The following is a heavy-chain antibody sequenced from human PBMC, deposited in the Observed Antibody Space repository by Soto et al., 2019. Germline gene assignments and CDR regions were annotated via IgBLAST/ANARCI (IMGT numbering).Heavy chain of an antibody. Sequence: SETLSRTCTVSGISVSTSDYYWGWVRQPPGKGLDWIGNIYYSGSTFYNPSLRSRVTLSVDTSKNQFSLRLNSVTVADTAVYFCAGFVVPASRNSDFDYWGQGTLGTVPQ. CDR3: AGFVVPASRNSDFDY. V-gene: IGHV4-39*01. D-gene: IGHD2-15*01. CDR1: GISVSTSDYY. CDR2: IYYSGST. J-gene: IGHJ4*02.